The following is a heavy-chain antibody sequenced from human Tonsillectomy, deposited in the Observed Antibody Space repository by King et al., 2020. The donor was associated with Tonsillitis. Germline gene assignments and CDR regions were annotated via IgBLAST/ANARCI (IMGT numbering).Heavy chain of an antibody. J-gene: IGHJ4*02. CDR1: GGSISSYY. D-gene: IGHD3-22*01. CDR3: AREVSPSPSGYFSFDY. CDR2: IYTSGST. Sequence: QLQESGPGLVKPSETLSLTCTVSGGSISSYYWSWIRQPAGKGLEWIGRIYTSGSTNYNPSLKSRVTMSVDTSKNQFSLKLSSVTAADTAVYYCAREVSPSPSGYFSFDYWGQGTLVTVSS. V-gene: IGHV4-4*07.